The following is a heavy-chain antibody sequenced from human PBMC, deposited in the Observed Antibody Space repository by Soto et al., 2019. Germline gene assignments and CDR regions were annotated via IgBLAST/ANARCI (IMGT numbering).Heavy chain of an antibody. J-gene: IGHJ5*01. CDR1: GDSISNLDYF. CDR3: ARGRYCLTGRCFPNWFDS. Sequence: TSETLSLTCSVSGDSISNLDYFWAWIRQPPGQALEYIGYIYKSATAYYNPSFESRVAISVDTSKSQFSLNVTSVTAADTAVYFCARGRYCLTGRCFPNWFDSWGQGALVTVSS. V-gene: IGHV4-30-4*01. D-gene: IGHD7-27*01. CDR2: IYKSATA.